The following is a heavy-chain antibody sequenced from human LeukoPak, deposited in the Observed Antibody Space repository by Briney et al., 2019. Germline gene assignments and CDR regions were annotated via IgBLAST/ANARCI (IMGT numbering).Heavy chain of an antibody. CDR1: GYTLTVHY. V-gene: IGHV1-2*02. J-gene: IGHJ4*02. CDR3: ARDHDYGPDY. Sequence: ASVKVSCKASGYTLTVHYMHWLRQAPGQGLEWMGWIKPDSGATNFAQKFQGRVTMTSDTSINTAYMELSSLTSDDTAMYYCARDHDYGPDYWGQGTLVTVSA. D-gene: IGHD4/OR15-4a*01. CDR2: IKPDSGAT.